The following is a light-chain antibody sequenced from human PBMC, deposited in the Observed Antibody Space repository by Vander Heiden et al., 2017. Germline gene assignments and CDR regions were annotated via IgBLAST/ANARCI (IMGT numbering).Light chain of an antibody. CDR2: TAS. Sequence: DIQMTQSPSTLSASIGDRVTITCRASQSISGWLAWYQQKPGRAPNLLIYTASSLESGVPSRFSGSGSGKEFTLTISSLQPDDFATYYCQQYNSYWTFGQGTKVEIK. CDR1: QSISGW. J-gene: IGKJ1*01. V-gene: IGKV1-5*03. CDR3: QQYNSYWT.